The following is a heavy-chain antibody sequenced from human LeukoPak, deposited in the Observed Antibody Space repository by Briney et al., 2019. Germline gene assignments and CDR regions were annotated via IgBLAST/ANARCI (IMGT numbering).Heavy chain of an antibody. CDR2: INTDGSST. CDR3: ARVIGWDEPFDL. Sequence: SLRLTCVCSGFILSNYLIHGVRQAASKGRVWVSLINTDGSSTNYADSVRGRFILYIHNDNQELYLPVNDLTDNHAPVYYCARVIGWDEPFDLWGHGTLVTVSS. CDR1: GFILSNYL. V-gene: IGHV3-74*01. J-gene: IGHJ3*01. D-gene: IGHD1-26*01.